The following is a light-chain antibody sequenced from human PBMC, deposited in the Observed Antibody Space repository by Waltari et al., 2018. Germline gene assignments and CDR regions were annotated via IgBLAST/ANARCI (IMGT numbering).Light chain of an antibody. J-gene: IGKJ1*01. CDR2: EAS. Sequence: EVVMTQSPATLSVSQGERATLSCRASQSISINMVWYQQRPGQAPRLRICEASMRATDCPARFSGSGSVTEFTLSISSVQSEDAAVYYCQQFNDWPRTFGQGTKVEIK. V-gene: IGKV3-15*01. CDR3: QQFNDWPRT. CDR1: QSISIN.